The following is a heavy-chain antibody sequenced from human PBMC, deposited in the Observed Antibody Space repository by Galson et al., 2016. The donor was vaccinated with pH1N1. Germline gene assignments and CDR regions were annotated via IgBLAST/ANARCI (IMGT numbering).Heavy chain of an antibody. CDR3: ASSIPVTALDAFDL. J-gene: IGHJ3*01. CDR1: GYSIISGYY. V-gene: IGHV4-38-2*01. D-gene: IGHD2-21*02. Sequence: SEPLSLTCAVSGYSIISGYYWGWVRQPPGKGLEWIGSIFHSGSTYYNPSLKSRVTISVDTSRNQFSLTLSSVTAADTALYYCASSIPVTALDAFDLWGQGTMVTVSS. CDR2: IFHSGST.